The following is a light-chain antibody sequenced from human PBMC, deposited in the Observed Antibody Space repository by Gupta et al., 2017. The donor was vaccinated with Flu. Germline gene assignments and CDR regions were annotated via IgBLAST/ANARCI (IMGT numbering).Light chain of an antibody. CDR1: RNPLHCNGYNC. CDR3: MQTLESPLT. V-gene: IGKV2-28*01. CDR2: LGS. Sequence: FTPGEPASITGRSSRNPLHCNGYNCLDWYLQKPGQSPQLLIYLGSNRASGVPDRFTGSGSGTEFTLQISRVEAEDVGIYYCMQTLESPLTFGPGTKLDIK. J-gene: IGKJ3*01.